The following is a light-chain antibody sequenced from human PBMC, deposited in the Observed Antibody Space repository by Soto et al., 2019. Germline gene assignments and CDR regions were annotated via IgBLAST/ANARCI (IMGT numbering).Light chain of an antibody. CDR3: HHYGSSRHT. J-gene: IGKJ2*01. Sequence: VMTQSPATLSVSPGERATLSCRASQSISNNLAWYQQKPGQAPRLLIYGASSRAIGIPDRFSGSGSGTDFTLTISRLEPEDFAVYYCHHYGSSRHTFGQGTRLEIK. V-gene: IGKV3-20*01. CDR2: GAS. CDR1: QSISNN.